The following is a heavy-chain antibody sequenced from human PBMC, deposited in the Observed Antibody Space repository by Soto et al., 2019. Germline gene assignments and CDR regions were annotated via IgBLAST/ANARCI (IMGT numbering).Heavy chain of an antibody. Sequence: QVQLVESGGGVVQPGRSLRLSCAASGFTFSSYAMHWVRQAPGKGLEGVAVISYDGSNKYYADSVKGRFTISRDNSKNTLYLQMNSLRAEDTAVYYCARGGGSYATSFDYWGQGTLVTVSS. CDR1: GFTFSSYA. CDR3: ARGGGSYATSFDY. J-gene: IGHJ4*02. CDR2: ISYDGSNK. V-gene: IGHV3-30-3*01. D-gene: IGHD1-26*01.